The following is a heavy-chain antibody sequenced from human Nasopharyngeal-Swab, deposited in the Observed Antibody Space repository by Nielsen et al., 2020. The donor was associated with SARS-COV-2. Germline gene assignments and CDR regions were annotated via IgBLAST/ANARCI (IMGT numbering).Heavy chain of an antibody. Sequence: GESLKISCAVSGFTFRNAWMTWVRQAPGKGLEWLGHIKSKTDGGTTDYAAPVKGRFTISRDDSKNRLYLQMNSLKTEDTAVYYCTTDRRSDLWFGEHLFDYWGQGTLVTVSS. V-gene: IGHV3-15*01. D-gene: IGHD3-10*01. J-gene: IGHJ4*02. CDR3: TTDRRSDLWFGEHLFDY. CDR2: IKSKTDGGTT. CDR1: GFTFRNAW.